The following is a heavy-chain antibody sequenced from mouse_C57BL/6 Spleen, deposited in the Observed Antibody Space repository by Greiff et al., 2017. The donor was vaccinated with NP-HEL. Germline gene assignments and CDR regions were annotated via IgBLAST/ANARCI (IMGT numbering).Heavy chain of an antibody. CDR2: ISYDGSN. Sequence: EVQLQESGPGLVKPSQSLSLTCSVTGYSITSGYYWNWIRQFPGNKLEWMGYISYDGSNNYNPSLKNRISITRDTSKNQFFLKLNSVSTEDTATYYCARGGGIWSHFDYWGQGTTLTVSS. D-gene: IGHD1-1*02. CDR3: ARGGGIWSHFDY. V-gene: IGHV3-6*01. J-gene: IGHJ2*01. CDR1: GYSITSGYY.